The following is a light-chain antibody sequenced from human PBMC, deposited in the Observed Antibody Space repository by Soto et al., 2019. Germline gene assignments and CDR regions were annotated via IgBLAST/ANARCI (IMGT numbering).Light chain of an antibody. Sequence: QSALTQPPSASGSPGQSVTISCTGTSSDVGGYNYVSWYQQHPGKAPKLMISEVSKRPSGVPDRFSGSKSGNTASLTVSGLQAEDEADYHCSSYAGNNNLVFGGGTKLTVL. CDR1: SSDVGGYNY. V-gene: IGLV2-8*01. CDR3: SSYAGNNNLV. J-gene: IGLJ2*01. CDR2: EVS.